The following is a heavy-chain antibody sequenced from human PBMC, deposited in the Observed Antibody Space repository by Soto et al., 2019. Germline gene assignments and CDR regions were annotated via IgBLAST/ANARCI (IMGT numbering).Heavy chain of an antibody. Sequence: GGSLRLSCAASGFTFSNFAMSWVRQAPGKGLEWVSVISGGGGTTYYADSVKGRFTISRDNSKNTLYLQMNSLRAEDTALYYCAKAMTTPSRPRNYFDYWGQGTLVTVSS. V-gene: IGHV3-23*01. CDR3: AKAMTTPSRPRNYFDY. CDR2: ISGGGGTT. CDR1: GFTFSNFA. J-gene: IGHJ4*02. D-gene: IGHD4-4*01.